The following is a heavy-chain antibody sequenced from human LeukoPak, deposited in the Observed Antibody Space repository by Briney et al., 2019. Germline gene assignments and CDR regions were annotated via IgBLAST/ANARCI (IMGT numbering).Heavy chain of an antibody. D-gene: IGHD3-10*01. J-gene: IGHJ4*02. CDR3: ARSSITMVRGVIILGYFDY. Sequence: GGSLRLSCAASGFTFSSYWMSWVRQAPGKGLEWVATIRQDGSQKYYVDSVKGRFTISRDNAKNSLYLQMNSLRAEDTAVYYCARSSITMVRGVIILGYFDYWGQGTLVTVSS. CDR2: IRQDGSQK. CDR1: GFTFSSYW. V-gene: IGHV3-7*01.